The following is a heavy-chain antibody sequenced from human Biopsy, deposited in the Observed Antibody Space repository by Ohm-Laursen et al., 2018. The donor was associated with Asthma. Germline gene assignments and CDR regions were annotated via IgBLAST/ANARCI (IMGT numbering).Heavy chain of an antibody. D-gene: IGHD3-22*01. CDR1: GFTFSTYG. J-gene: IGHJ3*02. Sequence: SLRLSCAASGFTFSTYGMHWVRQAPGKGLEWVALVSSDGHNKYYEDSVKGRLTISRDNSRNRLYLQINSLTVEDSAVYFCARQSGQEYGDSIPFDTWGQGTKVAVSS. CDR3: ARQSGQEYGDSIPFDT. CDR2: VSSDGHNK. V-gene: IGHV3-30*03.